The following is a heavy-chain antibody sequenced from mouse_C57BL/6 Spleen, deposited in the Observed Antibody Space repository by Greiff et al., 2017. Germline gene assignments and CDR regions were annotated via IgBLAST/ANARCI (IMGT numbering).Heavy chain of an antibody. V-gene: IGHV5-17*01. J-gene: IGHJ2*01. D-gene: IGHD1-1*01. Sequence: DVQLVESGGGLVKPGGSLKLSCAASGFTFSDYGMNWVRQAPEKGLEWVAYISSGSSTIYYADTVKGRFTISRDNAKNTLYLQMTSLRSEDSAVYYCARTHYYGSCFDDWGKGTTLTVSS. CDR3: ARTHYYGSCFDD. CDR2: ISSGSSTI. CDR1: GFTFSDYG.